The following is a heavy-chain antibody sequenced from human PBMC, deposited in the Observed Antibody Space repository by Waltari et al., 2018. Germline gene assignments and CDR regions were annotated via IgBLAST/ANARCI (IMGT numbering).Heavy chain of an antibody. CDR2: IYYSGST. J-gene: IGHJ5*02. CDR3: ARAPHAFTARFDP. CDR1: GGSISSSSYY. Sequence: QLQLQESGPGLVKPSETLSLTCTVSGGSISSSSYYWGWIRQPPGKGLEWIGSIYYSGSTYYNPSLKSGVTISVDTSKNQFSLKLSSVTAADTAVYYCARAPHAFTARFDPWGQGTLVTVSS. V-gene: IGHV4-39*07.